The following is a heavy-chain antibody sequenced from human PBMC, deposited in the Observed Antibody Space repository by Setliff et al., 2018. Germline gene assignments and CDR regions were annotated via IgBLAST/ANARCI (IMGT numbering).Heavy chain of an antibody. CDR1: GGSFSDHF. CDR3: ARVPHIWFGDLVTFDDAFDV. Sequence: SETLSLTCTVYGGSFSDHFWSWIRQPPGKGLEWIGEINHSGSTNYNPSLKSRVTISVDASKNQFSLKLTSVTAADTAVYFCARVPHIWFGDLVTFDDAFDVWGHGTMVTVS. D-gene: IGHD3-10*01. J-gene: IGHJ3*01. V-gene: IGHV4-34*01. CDR2: INHSGST.